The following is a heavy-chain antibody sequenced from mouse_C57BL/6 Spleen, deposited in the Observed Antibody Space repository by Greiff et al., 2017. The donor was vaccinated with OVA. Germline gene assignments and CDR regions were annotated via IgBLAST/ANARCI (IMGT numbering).Heavy chain of an antibody. J-gene: IGHJ2*01. D-gene: IGHD2-3*01. CDR2: IDPSDSYT. V-gene: IGHV1-69*01. CDR3: ARSLDGYLDY. CDR1: GYTFTSYW. Sequence: QVQLQQPGAELVMPGASVKLSCKASGYTFTSYWMHWVKQRPGQGLEWIGEIDPSDSYTNYNQKFKGKSTLTVDKSSSTADMQLSSLTSEDSAVYYCARSLDGYLDYWGQGTTLTVSS.